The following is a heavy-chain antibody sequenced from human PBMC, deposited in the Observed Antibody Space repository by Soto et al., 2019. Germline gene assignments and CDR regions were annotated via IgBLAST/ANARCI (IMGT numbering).Heavy chain of an antibody. CDR2: FIPIFVSA. CDR3: ARDVSSDTTGFRGYDL. Sequence: QLHLVQSGAEVKKAGSSVKVSCKASGGTVSSYAITWVRQAPGKGLECMGVFIPIFVSAHYAPKFQGRITITADESTSTAYMELSGLTSEDTAIYYCARDVSSDTTGFRGYDLWGQGTQVTFSS. J-gene: IGHJ4*02. D-gene: IGHD3-10*01. V-gene: IGHV1-69*01. CDR1: GGTVSSYA.